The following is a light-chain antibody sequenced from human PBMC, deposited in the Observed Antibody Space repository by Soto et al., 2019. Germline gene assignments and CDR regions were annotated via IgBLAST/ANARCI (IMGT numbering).Light chain of an antibody. CDR1: QSVSSSF. Sequence: EIVLTQSPGTLSLSQGEGATLSCRASQSVSSSFFAWYQQKPVQAPRLLIYVASSRATGIPDRFSGSGSGTDFTLTISRLEPEDFAVYYCQQYGSSPWTFGQGTKVETK. J-gene: IGKJ1*01. CDR3: QQYGSSPWT. V-gene: IGKV3-20*01. CDR2: VAS.